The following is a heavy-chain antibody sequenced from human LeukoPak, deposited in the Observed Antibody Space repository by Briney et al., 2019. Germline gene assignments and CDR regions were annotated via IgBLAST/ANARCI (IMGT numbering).Heavy chain of an antibody. J-gene: IGHJ6*04. Sequence: GGSLILSCAASGFTFSSYSMNWVRQAPGKGLEWVSAISSSSSYIYYADSVKGRFTISRDNAKNSLYLQMNSLRAEDTAVYYCARVPHCSGGSCYSFNYYGMDVWGKGTTVTVSS. CDR3: ARVPHCSGGSCYSFNYYGMDV. CDR2: ISSSSSYI. D-gene: IGHD2-15*01. V-gene: IGHV3-21*01. CDR1: GFTFSSYS.